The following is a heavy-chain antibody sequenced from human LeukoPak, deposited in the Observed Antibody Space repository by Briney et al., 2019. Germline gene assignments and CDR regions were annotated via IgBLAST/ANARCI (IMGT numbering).Heavy chain of an antibody. J-gene: IGHJ4*02. Sequence: QTGGSLRLSCAASGFTVSSYAMHWVRQAPGKGLEWLALTSDDGSAKYYADAVKGRLTITSDNSQNTLYLQLNSLRADETAIYYCARAPGGFHGDYSPIGYWGQGTLVTVSS. D-gene: IGHD4-17*01. V-gene: IGHV3-30-3*01. CDR2: TSDDGSAK. CDR3: ARAPGGFHGDYSPIGY. CDR1: GFTVSSYA.